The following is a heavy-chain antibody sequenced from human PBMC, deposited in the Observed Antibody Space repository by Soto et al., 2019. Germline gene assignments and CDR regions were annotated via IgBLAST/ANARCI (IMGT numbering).Heavy chain of an antibody. V-gene: IGHV6-1*01. CDR2: TYYRSKWYN. D-gene: IGHD6-19*01. Sequence: SQTLSLTCAISGDSVSSNSAAWNWIRQSPSRGLEWLGRTYYRSKWYNDYAVSVKSRITINPDTSKNRFSLQLNSVTPEDTAVYYCALSGLAMDAFDIWGQGTMVTVSS. CDR3: ALSGLAMDAFDI. J-gene: IGHJ3*02. CDR1: GDSVSSNSAA.